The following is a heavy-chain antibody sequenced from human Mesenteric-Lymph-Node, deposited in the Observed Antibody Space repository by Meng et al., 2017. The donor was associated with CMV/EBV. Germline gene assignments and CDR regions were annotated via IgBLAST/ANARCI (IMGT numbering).Heavy chain of an antibody. V-gene: IGHV1-69*05. J-gene: IGHJ4*02. Sequence: SVKVSCKASGGTFSSYAISWVRQAPGQGLEWMGGIIPIFGTANYAQKFQGRVTITTDESTSTAYMELSSLRSEDTAIYYCARDLSGSLVTTIDFDYWGQGTLVTVSS. D-gene: IGHD4-17*01. CDR2: IIPIFGTA. CDR3: ARDLSGSLVTTIDFDY. CDR1: GGTFSSYA.